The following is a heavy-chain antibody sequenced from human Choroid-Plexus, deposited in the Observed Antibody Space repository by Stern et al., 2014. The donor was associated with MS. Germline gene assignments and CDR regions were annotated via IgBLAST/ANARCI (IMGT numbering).Heavy chain of an antibody. D-gene: IGHD3-9*01. Sequence: QVQLVQSGGGVVQPGRPLRLSCIGSGFIFSSFGMHWVRQAPGKGLEWVAFISYDGTTKDYAVSVKGRFTISRDNSNNTLWMQMSSLRPEDTAVYYCARDRHWLTYYFDYWGQGSLVTVSS. CDR2: ISYDGTTK. J-gene: IGHJ4*02. CDR3: ARDRHWLTYYFDY. CDR1: GFIFSSFG. V-gene: IGHV3-30*03.